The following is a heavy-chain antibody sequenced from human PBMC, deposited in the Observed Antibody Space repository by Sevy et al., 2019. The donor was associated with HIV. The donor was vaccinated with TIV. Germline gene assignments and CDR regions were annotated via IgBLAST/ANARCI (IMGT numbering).Heavy chain of an antibody. CDR1: GGTFSTYG. Sequence: ASVKVSCKASGGTFSTYGISWVRQAPGQGLEWMGGIIPIFGTANYAQKFQDRVAISADESTSTTYMELSSLRSEDTAVYYCAREWGHDTSGYYYGYWGQGTLVTVSS. V-gene: IGHV1-69*13. CDR2: IIPIFGTA. J-gene: IGHJ4*02. D-gene: IGHD3-22*01. CDR3: AREWGHDTSGYYYGY.